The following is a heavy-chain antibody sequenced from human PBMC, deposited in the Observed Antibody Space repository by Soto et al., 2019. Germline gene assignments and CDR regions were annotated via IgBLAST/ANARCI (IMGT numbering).Heavy chain of an antibody. CDR1: GYTFTSYD. CDR3: AREYSSGWSKD. V-gene: IGHV1-8*01. J-gene: IGHJ4*01. D-gene: IGHD6-19*01. Sequence: QVQLVQSGAEVKKPGASVKVSCKASGYTFTSYDINWVRQATGQGLEWMGWMNPNSGNTGYAQKFQGRVTMTRNTCIRTSYMQLSSLRTEATAVYYCAREYSSGWSKDWGHGPRVTVSS. CDR2: MNPNSGNT.